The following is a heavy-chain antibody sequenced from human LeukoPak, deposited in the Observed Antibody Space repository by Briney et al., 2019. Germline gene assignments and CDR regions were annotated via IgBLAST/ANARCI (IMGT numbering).Heavy chain of an antibody. CDR1: GFTFSNAW. Sequence: GSLRLSCAASGFTFSNAWMRWVRQPPGKGLEWMGEINHSGSTDYNPSLKSRVTISIDTSKKQFSLNLRSITAADTAVYYCARSGNYLSLVYWGQGTLVTVSS. V-gene: IGHV4-34*01. CDR2: INHSGST. D-gene: IGHD3-3*01. J-gene: IGHJ4*02. CDR3: ARSGNYLSLVY.